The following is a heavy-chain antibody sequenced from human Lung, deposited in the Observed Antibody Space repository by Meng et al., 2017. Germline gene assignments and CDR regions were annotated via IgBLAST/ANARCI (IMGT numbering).Heavy chain of an antibody. J-gene: IGHJ4*02. Sequence: QVRLQEWGVGLLEPLGTLSRTGVGSGGSFSDSYWSWIRQPPGKGLEWIGEINHSGSTNYNPSLESRATISVDTSQNNLSLKLSSVTAADSAVYYCARGPTTMAHDFDYWGQGTLVTVSS. CDR3: ARGPTTMAHDFDY. V-gene: IGHV4-34*01. CDR2: INHSGST. CDR1: GGSFSDSY. D-gene: IGHD4-11*01.